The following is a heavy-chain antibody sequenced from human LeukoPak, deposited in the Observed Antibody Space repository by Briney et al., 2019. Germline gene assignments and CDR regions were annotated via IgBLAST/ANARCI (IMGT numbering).Heavy chain of an antibody. J-gene: IGHJ4*02. D-gene: IGHD3-22*01. CDR1: GYTFVSYG. CDR3: ARDRDPYYYDSSGYDDH. CDR2: ISGYNGNT. V-gene: IGHV1-18*01. Sequence: ASVKLSCKAAGYTFVSYGISWVRQAPGQGLEWMGWISGYNGNTNYAQKFQGRVTMTTETSTSTIYMELRRLRYDDTAVYYCARDRDPYYYDSSGYDDHWGQGTLVTVSS.